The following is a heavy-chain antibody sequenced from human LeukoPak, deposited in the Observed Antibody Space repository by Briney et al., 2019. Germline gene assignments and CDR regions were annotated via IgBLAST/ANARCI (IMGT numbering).Heavy chain of an antibody. Sequence: SVKVSCKASGGTFSSYAISWVRQAPGQELEWMGRIIPIFGTANYAQKFQGRVTITTDESTSTAYMELSSLRSEDTAVYYCARGSSGSNINFDYWGQGTLVTVSS. CDR2: IIPIFGTA. D-gene: IGHD3-22*01. J-gene: IGHJ4*02. CDR3: ARGSSGSNINFDY. CDR1: GGTFSSYA. V-gene: IGHV1-69*05.